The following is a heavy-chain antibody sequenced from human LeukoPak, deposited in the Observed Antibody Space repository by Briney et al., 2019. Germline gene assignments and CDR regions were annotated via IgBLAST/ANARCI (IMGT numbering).Heavy chain of an antibody. J-gene: IGHJ6*02. Sequence: ASVKVSCKASGGTFSSYAISWVRQAPGQGLEWMGWISAYNGNTNYAQKLQGRVTMTTDTSTSTAYMELRSLRSDDTAVYYCARGPRELSYYDFWSGYKYYYGMDVWGQGTTVTVSS. V-gene: IGHV1-18*01. D-gene: IGHD3-3*01. CDR2: ISAYNGNT. CDR1: GGTFSSYA. CDR3: ARGPRELSYYDFWSGYKYYYGMDV.